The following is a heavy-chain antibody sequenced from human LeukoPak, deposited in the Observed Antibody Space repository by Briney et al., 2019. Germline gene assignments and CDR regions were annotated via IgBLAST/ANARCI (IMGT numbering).Heavy chain of an antibody. CDR2: INPNSGGT. Sequence: GASVKVSCKASGYTFTGYYMHWVRQAPGQGLEWVGWINPNSGGTNYAQKFQGRVTMTRDTSISTAYMELSRLRSHDTAVYYCARVERFVATVDYWGQGTLVTVSS. D-gene: IGHD1-26*01. CDR3: ARVERFVATVDY. J-gene: IGHJ4*02. CDR1: GYTFTGYY. V-gene: IGHV1-2*02.